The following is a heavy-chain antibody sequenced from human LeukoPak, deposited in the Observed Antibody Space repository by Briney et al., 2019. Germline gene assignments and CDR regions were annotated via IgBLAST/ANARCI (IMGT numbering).Heavy chain of an antibody. Sequence: GGSLRLSCAASGFTFSSYAMHWVRQAPGKGLEWVAVISYDGSNKYYADSVKGRFTISRDNSKNTLYLQMNSLRAEDTAIFYCARDFDGTTISFDSWGQGTLVTVSS. J-gene: IGHJ4*02. CDR3: ARDFDGTTISFDS. CDR2: ISYDGSNK. V-gene: IGHV3-30-3*01. CDR1: GFTFSSYA. D-gene: IGHD1/OR15-1a*01.